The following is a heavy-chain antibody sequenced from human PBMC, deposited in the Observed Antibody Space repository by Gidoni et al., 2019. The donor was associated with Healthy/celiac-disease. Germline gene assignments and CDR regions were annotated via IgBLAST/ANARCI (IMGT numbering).Heavy chain of an antibody. D-gene: IGHD1-26*01. CDR3: ANVLLRELHGFYFSDYGLDV. Sequence: EVQLLASGGGLVQPGGSLRLSCAASGFTFSSYAMSWVRQAPGEGLEWVSVICGSGGTTYSADFVTRRSTITNDNSKNPLYLQMNSLRAEATALYYCANVLLRELHGFYFSDYGLDVWGQGTTVTVSS. CDR2: ICGSGGTT. V-gene: IGHV3-23*01. CDR1: GFTFSSYA. J-gene: IGHJ6*02.